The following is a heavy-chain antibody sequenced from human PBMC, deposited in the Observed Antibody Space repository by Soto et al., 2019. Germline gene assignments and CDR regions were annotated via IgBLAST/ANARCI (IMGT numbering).Heavy chain of an antibody. J-gene: IGHJ6*02. Sequence: QVQLVQSGAELKKPGSSVKVSCRSGGDTFSSYTVSWVRQAPGQGLEWMGRVIPVLGVTNYARKFQGRVSITAEKSTSTAYLELRSLTSGDSGVYYCARRRYCGADCYSQYYYGMDIWGHGTTVIVSS. CDR3: ARRRYCGADCYSQYYYGMDI. V-gene: IGHV1-69*02. CDR1: GDTFSSYT. D-gene: IGHD2-21*02. CDR2: VIPVLGVT.